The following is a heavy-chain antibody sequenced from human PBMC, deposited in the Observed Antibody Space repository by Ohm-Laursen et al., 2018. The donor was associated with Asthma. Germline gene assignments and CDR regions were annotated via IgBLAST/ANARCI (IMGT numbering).Heavy chain of an antibody. Sequence: SLRLSCSASGFTFSSYGMHWVRQAPGKGLEWVAVISYDGSNKYYADSVKGRFTISRDNAKNSLYLQMHSLRPEDTAVYYCARSWGGSDYWGQGTLVTVSS. D-gene: IGHD3-16*01. CDR2: ISYDGSNK. J-gene: IGHJ4*02. CDR1: GFTFSSYG. CDR3: ARSWGGSDY. V-gene: IGHV3-30*03.